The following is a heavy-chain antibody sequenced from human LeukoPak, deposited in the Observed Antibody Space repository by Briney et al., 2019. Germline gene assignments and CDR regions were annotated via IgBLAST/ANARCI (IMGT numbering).Heavy chain of an antibody. CDR2: ISADGTTT. V-gene: IGHV3-74*01. Sequence: GGSLRLSCADSELTFRDSWMHWVRQAPGKGLVWVSHISADGTTTTYADSVKGRFTISRDNAKNSLYLQMNSLRAEDTAVYYCARQVHYYAGFDYWGQGTLVTVSS. CDR3: ARQVHYYAGFDY. CDR1: ELTFRDSW. J-gene: IGHJ4*02. D-gene: IGHD2-2*01.